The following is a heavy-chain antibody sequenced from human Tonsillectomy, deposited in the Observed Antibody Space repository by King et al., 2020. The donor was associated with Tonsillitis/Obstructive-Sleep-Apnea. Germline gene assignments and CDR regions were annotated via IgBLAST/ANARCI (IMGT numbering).Heavy chain of an antibody. D-gene: IGHD5-18*01. CDR1: GFTFDDYA. V-gene: IGHV3-9*01. J-gene: IGHJ4*02. CDR2: ISWNSGSI. Sequence: QLVQSGGGLVQPGRSLRLSCAASGFTFDDYAMHWVRQAPGKGLEWVSGISWNSGSIGYADSVKGRFTISRDNAKNSLYLQMNSLRAEDTALYYCAKIVDTAMARDGFDYWGQGTLVTVSS. CDR3: AKIVDTAMARDGFDY.